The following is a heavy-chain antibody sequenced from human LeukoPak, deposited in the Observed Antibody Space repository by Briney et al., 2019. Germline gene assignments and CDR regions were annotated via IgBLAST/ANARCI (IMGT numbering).Heavy chain of an antibody. CDR3: AKDIRRGYNFGYDQFAY. CDR2: ISSGSSAI. J-gene: IGHJ4*02. Sequence: PGGSLRLSCEASGFTFTTYSMTWVRQAPGKGLEWVSIISSGSSAIFSADALKGRFTISRDNSKNTVSLQMNSLRAEDTALYYCAKDIRRGYNFGYDQFAYWGQGILVTVSS. D-gene: IGHD5-18*01. CDR1: GFTFTTYS. V-gene: IGHV3-21*01.